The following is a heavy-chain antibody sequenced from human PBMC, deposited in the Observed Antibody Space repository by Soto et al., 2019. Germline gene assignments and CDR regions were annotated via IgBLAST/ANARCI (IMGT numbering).Heavy chain of an antibody. J-gene: IGHJ4*02. CDR1: GYTFTNYA. D-gene: IGHD3-10*01. CDR3: ARRNVYGSGSYSFDY. CDR2: INAAIGNT. V-gene: IGHV1-3*01. Sequence: GASVKVSCKASGYTFTNYAMHWVRQAPGQRLEWTGWINAAIGNTKYSQKFQGSVTITRDTSANTAYMELSSLRSEDTAVYYCARRNVYGSGSYSFDYWGQGTLVTVSS.